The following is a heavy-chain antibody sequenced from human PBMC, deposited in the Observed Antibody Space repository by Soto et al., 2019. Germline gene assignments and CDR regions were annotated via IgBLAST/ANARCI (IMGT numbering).Heavy chain of an antibody. CDR3: AKDRLGAAAGIWTPCDY. V-gene: IGHV3-23*01. CDR1: GITFSNYA. Sequence: PGGSLRLSCAASGITFSNYAMNWVRQAPGKGLEWVALISSSGGGKHYEDSVKGRFTISRDNSKNTLYLQMNNLGPEDTAVYYCAKDRLGAAAGIWTPCDYWGLGTLVTVSS. D-gene: IGHD6-13*01. CDR2: ISSSGGGK. J-gene: IGHJ4*02.